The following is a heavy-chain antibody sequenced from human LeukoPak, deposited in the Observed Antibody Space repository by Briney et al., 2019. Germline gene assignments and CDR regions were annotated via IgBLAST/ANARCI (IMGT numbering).Heavy chain of an antibody. V-gene: IGHV1-2*02. Sequence: ASVKVSCQASGYTFTGYYMHWVRQAPGQGLEWMGWINPNSGGTNYAQKFQGRVTMTRDTSISTAYMEPSRLSSDDKAVYYCARNVPYNWNPRSWEMDVWGKGTTVTISS. CDR2: INPNSGGT. CDR1: GYTFTGYY. CDR3: ARNVPYNWNPRSWEMDV. D-gene: IGHD1-1*01. J-gene: IGHJ6*04.